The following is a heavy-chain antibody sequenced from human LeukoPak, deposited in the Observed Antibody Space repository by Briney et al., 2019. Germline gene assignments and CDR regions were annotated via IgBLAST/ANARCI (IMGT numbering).Heavy chain of an antibody. V-gene: IGHV3-30*02. CDR1: GFTFSSYG. CDR2: IRNDGRNK. D-gene: IGHD2-2*01. CDR3: ARGSGLGQLDY. J-gene: IGHJ4*02. Sequence: GGSLRLSCAASGFTFSSYGMHWVRQAPGKGLEWVAFIRNDGRNKYYADSVKGRLTISRDNSKNTLYLQMNSLRAEDTAVYYCARGSGLGQLDYWGQGTLVTVSS.